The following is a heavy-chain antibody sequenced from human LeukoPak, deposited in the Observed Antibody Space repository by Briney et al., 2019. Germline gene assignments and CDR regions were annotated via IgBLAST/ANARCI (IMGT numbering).Heavy chain of an antibody. CDR1: GYSFTCYW. Sequence: GEALKISCKGSGYSFTCYWIGWVRPLPGKGLGGMGIIYPGDSDTRYSPSFEGQVTISADKSISTAYLQWSSLKASDTAMYYCARLSRVDTAILDYWGQGTLVTVSS. V-gene: IGHV5-51*01. D-gene: IGHD5-18*01. CDR3: ARLSRVDTAILDY. J-gene: IGHJ4*02. CDR2: IYPGDSDT.